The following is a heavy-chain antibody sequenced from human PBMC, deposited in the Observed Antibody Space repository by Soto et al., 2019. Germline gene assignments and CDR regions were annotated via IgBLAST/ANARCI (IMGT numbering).Heavy chain of an antibody. J-gene: IGHJ4*02. D-gene: IGHD2-8*01. CDR3: ATDRNGYFDY. V-gene: IGHV1-24*01. Sequence: ASVKVSCKASGGTFSSYAISWVRQAPGKGLEWMGGFDPEDGETIYAQKFQGRVTMTEDTSTDTAYMELSSLRSEDTAVYYCATDRNGYFDYWGQGTLVTVSS. CDR1: GGTFSSYA. CDR2: FDPEDGET.